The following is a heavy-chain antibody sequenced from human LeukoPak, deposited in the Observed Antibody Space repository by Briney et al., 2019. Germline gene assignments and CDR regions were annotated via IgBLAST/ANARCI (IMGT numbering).Heavy chain of an antibody. D-gene: IGHD6-19*01. J-gene: IGHJ4*02. Sequence: GGSLRLSCAASGFTFSSYSMNWVRQAPGKGLEWVSSISSSSSYIYYADSVKGRFTISRDNAKNSLYLQMNSLRAEDTAVYYCARDRSPGYSSGLLSTRGQGTLVTVSS. CDR2: ISSSSSYI. CDR3: ARDRSPGYSSGLLST. V-gene: IGHV3-21*01. CDR1: GFTFSSYS.